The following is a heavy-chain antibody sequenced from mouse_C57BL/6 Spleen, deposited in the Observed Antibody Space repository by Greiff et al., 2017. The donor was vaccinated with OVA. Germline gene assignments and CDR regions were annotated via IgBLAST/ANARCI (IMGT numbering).Heavy chain of an antibody. Sequence: EVQLVESGGGLVQPKGSLKLSCAASGFTFNTYAMHWVRQAPGKGLEWVARIRSKSSNYATYYADSVKDRFTISRDDSQSMIYLQMNNLKTEDTAMYYCVGGGCYGRSYWYFDVWGTGTTVTVSS. V-gene: IGHV10-3*01. CDR3: VGGGCYGRSYWYFDV. D-gene: IGHD1-1*01. J-gene: IGHJ1*03. CDR2: IRSKSSNYAT. CDR1: GFTFNTYA.